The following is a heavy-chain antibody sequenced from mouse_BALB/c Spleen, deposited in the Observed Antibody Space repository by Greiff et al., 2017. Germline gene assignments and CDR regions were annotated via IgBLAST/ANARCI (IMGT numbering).Heavy chain of an antibody. Sequence: EVQLQQSGAELVKPGASVKLSCTASGFNIKDTYMHWVKQRPEQGLEWIGRIDPANGNTKYDPKFQGKATITADTSSNTAYLQLSSLTSEDTAVYYCAREGGYYYGRMDYWGQGTSVTVSS. J-gene: IGHJ4*01. D-gene: IGHD1-1*01. CDR3: AREGGYYYGRMDY. V-gene: IGHV14-3*02. CDR1: GFNIKDTY. CDR2: IDPANGNT.